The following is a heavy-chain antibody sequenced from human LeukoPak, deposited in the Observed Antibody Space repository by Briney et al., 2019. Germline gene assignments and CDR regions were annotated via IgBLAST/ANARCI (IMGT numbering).Heavy chain of an antibody. CDR1: GFTFSNYD. CDR3: ARGFGITFGGVSTIAFDI. V-gene: IGHV3-13*01. J-gene: IGHJ3*02. D-gene: IGHD3-16*01. Sequence: PGGSLRLSCVASGFTFSNYDIHWVRQTSGEGLEWVSGIAVAGDTYYPDSVKGRFTTSRENAKSSVYLQMNRLRAGDTAVYYCARGFGITFGGVSTIAFDIWGQGTKVIVSS. CDR2: IAVAGDT.